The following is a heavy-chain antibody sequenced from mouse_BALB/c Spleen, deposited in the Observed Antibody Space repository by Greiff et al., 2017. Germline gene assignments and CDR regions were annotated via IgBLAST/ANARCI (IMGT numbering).Heavy chain of an antibody. D-gene: IGHD2-3*01. CDR2: ISSGGST. CDR1: GFTFSSYA. CDR3: ARERIYDGYPFAY. Sequence: EVKLVESGGGLVKPGGSLKLSCAASGFTFSSYAMSWVRQTPEKRLEWVASISSGGSTYYPDSVKGRFTISRDNARNILYLQMSSLRSEDTAMYYCARERIYDGYPFAYWGQGTLVTVSA. J-gene: IGHJ3*01. V-gene: IGHV5-6-5*01.